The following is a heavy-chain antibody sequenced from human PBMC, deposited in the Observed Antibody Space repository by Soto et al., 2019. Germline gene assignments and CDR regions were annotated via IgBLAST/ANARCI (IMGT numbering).Heavy chain of an antibody. D-gene: IGHD3-22*01. V-gene: IGHV4-34*01. CDR2: INHSGST. CDR1: GGSFSGYY. Sequence: SETLSLTCAVYGGSFSGYYWSWIRQPPGKGLEWIGEINHSGSTNYNPSLKSRVTISVDTSKNQFSLKLSSVTAADTAVYYCARGGSLSWYYDSSGYWRYFDYWGQGTVVTVS. J-gene: IGHJ4*02. CDR3: ARGGSLSWYYDSSGYWRYFDY.